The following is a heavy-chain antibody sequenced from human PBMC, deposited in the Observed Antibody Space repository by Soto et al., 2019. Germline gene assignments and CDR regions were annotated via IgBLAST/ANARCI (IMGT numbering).Heavy chain of an antibody. CDR2: IHWDDDK. V-gene: IGHV2-5*02. CDR1: GFSLSTTGVG. CDR3: VHFRRDGYTHIPASYYYGLDV. J-gene: IGHJ6*02. D-gene: IGHD6-25*01. Sequence: QITLKESGPTLVKPTQTLTLTCTFSGFSLSTTGVGVGWIRQPPGKALEWLALIHWDDDKRYSPSVKSRLTITKDTSKQQVILTMTDRDPVDSATYYCVHFRRDGYTHIPASYYYGLDVWGQGTTVTVSS.